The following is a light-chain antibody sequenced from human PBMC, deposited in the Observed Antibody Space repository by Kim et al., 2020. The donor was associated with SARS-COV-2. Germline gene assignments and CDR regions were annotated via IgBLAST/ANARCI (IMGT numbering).Light chain of an antibody. J-gene: IGKJ1*01. V-gene: IGKV3-11*01. Sequence: EIVLTQSPAPLSLSPGERATLSCRASQSISTYLAWYQQKPGQAPRLLIYDASNRAAGIPARFSGSGSGTDFTLTISSLEPEDFAVYYCQNRTSWPPRRTFGQGTKVDIK. CDR1: QSISTY. CDR3: QNRTSWPPRRT. CDR2: DAS.